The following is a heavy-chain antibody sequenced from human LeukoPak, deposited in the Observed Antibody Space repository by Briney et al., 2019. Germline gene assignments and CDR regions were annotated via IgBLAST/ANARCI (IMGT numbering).Heavy chain of an antibody. V-gene: IGHV4-38-2*01. J-gene: IGHJ4*02. D-gene: IGHD1-26*01. CDR3: ARGIVGAKFDY. Sequence: SETLSLTCAVSGDSISSDYYWAWIRQPPGKGLEWIESIYHSGSTYYNPSLKSRVTISVDTSKNQFSLKLSSVTAADTAVYYCARGIVGAKFDYWGQGTLVTVSS. CDR2: IYHSGST. CDR1: GDSISSDYY.